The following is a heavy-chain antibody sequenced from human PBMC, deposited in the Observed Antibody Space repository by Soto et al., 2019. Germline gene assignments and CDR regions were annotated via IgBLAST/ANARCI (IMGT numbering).Heavy chain of an antibody. CDR2: INHSGST. J-gene: IGHJ6*02. Sequence: PSETLSLPCPVSGWSFCGEYWSWIRHPPGTGLEWIGEINHSGSTNYNPSLKSRVPISVDTSRNQFPLKLSSVTAADTAVYYCATVSGEYDVWSGQQKDYCYDGMDVWGQGTAVTVSS. CDR3: ATVSGEYDVWSGQQKDYCYDGMDV. V-gene: IGHV4-34*01. CDR1: GWSFCGEY. D-gene: IGHD3-3*01.